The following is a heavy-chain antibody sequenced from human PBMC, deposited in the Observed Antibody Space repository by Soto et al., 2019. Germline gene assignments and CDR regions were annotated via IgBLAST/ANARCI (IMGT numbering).Heavy chain of an antibody. V-gene: IGHV2-5*02. CDR2: IYWDDDK. CDR1: GFSLSTSGVG. J-gene: IGHJ4*02. CDR3: AKVDTAMVLFAY. Sequence: QITLKESGPTLVKPTQTLTLTCTFSGFSLSTSGVGVGWIRQPPGKALEWLALIYWDDDKRYSPSLKSSLTITKDTSKNQVVLTMTNMDPVDTATYYCAKVDTAMVLFAYWGQGTLVTVSS. D-gene: IGHD5-18*01.